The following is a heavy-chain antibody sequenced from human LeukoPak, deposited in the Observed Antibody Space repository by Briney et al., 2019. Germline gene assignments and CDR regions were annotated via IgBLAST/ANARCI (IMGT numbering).Heavy chain of an antibody. CDR3: VRGGFNGN. V-gene: IGHV3-74*03. CDR2: IDSDGTGA. Sequence: GGSLRLSCIASGFTFSSDRMSWVRQVPGKGLVWVSRIDSDGTGALYVDAVEGRFTISRDNAKSMLYLQMNSLRPEDTAIYYCVRGGFNGNWGQGTLVTVSS. J-gene: IGHJ4*02. CDR1: GFTFSSDR. D-gene: IGHD2-8*01.